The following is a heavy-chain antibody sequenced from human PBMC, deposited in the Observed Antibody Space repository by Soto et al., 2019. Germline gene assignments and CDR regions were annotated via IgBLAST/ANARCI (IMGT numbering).Heavy chain of an antibody. Sequence: PSETLSLTCTVSGGSISSSSYYWGWIRQPPGKGLEWIGSIYYSGSTYYNPPLKSRVTISVDTSKNQFSLKLSSVTAADTAVYYCARGTMVRGVITYYYYGMDVWGQGTTVTVSS. J-gene: IGHJ6*02. CDR1: GGSISSSSYY. CDR2: IYYSGST. CDR3: ARGTMVRGVITYYYYGMDV. V-gene: IGHV4-39*01. D-gene: IGHD3-10*01.